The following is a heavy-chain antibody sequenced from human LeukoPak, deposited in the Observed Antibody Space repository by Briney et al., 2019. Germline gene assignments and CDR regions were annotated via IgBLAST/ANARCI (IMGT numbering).Heavy chain of an antibody. CDR1: GFTVNSNY. Sequence: PGGSLRLSCAASGFTVNSNYMSWVRQAPGKGLEWVSVVYSGDRTYYADSVKGRFTISRDDSTNTLYLLMNSLRAEDTAVYYCARDPYSSSWSYGMDVWGQGTTVTVSS. J-gene: IGHJ6*02. V-gene: IGHV3-66*01. CDR3: ARDPYSSSWSYGMDV. D-gene: IGHD6-13*01. CDR2: VYSGDRT.